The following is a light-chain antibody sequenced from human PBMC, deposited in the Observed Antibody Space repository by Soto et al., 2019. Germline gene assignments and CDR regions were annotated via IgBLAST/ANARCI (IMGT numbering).Light chain of an antibody. CDR1: QGIKND. Sequence: AIQMTQSPSSLSASVGDRVTITCRASQGIKNDLGWYQQRPGKGPKLLIYAASSLQSGVPSRFSGSGSGTDFTLTSSSLQPDDFATYYCLQDYNFPYTFGQGTKLEIK. CDR3: LQDYNFPYT. V-gene: IGKV1-6*01. J-gene: IGKJ2*01. CDR2: AAS.